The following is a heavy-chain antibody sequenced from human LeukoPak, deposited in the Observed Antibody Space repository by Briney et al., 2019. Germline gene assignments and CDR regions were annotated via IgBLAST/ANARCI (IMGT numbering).Heavy chain of an antibody. D-gene: IGHD6-13*01. CDR2: INPSGGST. J-gene: IGHJ1*01. CDR3: ARDVGSSWPPEYFQH. Sequence: ASVKVSCKASGYTFTGYYMHWVRQAPGQGLEWMGIINPSGGSTSYAQKFQGRVTMTRDTSTSTVYMELSSLRSEDTAVYYCARDVGSSWPPEYFQHWGQGTLVTVSS. CDR1: GYTFTGYY. V-gene: IGHV1-46*01.